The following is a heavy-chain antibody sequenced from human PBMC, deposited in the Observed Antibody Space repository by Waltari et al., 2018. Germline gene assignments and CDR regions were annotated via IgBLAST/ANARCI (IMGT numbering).Heavy chain of an antibody. D-gene: IGHD5-18*01. CDR3: ARTGRGYSYGLGY. V-gene: IGHV4-59*01. J-gene: IGHJ4*02. Sequence: QVQLQESGPGLVKPSETLSLTCTVSGGSISSYYWSWIRQPPGKGLEWIGYIYYSGSTNSNPSLKSRVTISVDTSKNQFSLKLSSVTAADTAVYYCARTGRGYSYGLGYWGQGTLVTVSS. CDR1: GGSISSYY. CDR2: IYYSGST.